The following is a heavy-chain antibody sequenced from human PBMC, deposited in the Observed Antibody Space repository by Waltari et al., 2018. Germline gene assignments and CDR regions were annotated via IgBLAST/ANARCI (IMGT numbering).Heavy chain of an antibody. CDR3: ARIVGPNGKIPDYFDH. V-gene: IGHV4-59*01. CDR2: VHHSRTT. J-gene: IGHJ4*02. D-gene: IGHD2-21*01. Sequence: QVHLQESGPGLVKPSQTLALTCSVSGDSMRNYYWSWIRQAPGKGLEWSGYVHHSRTTDYNSSLKSRVTISIDTSRNQFSLRLISVTAADTAVYYCARIVGPNGKIPDYFDHWGQGAPVSVSS. CDR1: GDSMRNYY.